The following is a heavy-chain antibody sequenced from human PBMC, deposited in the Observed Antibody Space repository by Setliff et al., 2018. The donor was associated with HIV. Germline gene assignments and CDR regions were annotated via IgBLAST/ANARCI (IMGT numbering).Heavy chain of an antibody. Sequence: SETLSLTCTVSGGSISSGSYYWSWIRQPAGTGLEWIGRIYTSGSTNYNPSLKSRVTISVDTSKNQFSLKLSSVTAADTAVYYCARDLGAVACYYFDYWGHGTLVTVSS. CDR2: IYTSGST. D-gene: IGHD6-19*01. CDR1: GGSISSGSYY. V-gene: IGHV4-61*02. J-gene: IGHJ4*01. CDR3: ARDLGAVACYYFDY.